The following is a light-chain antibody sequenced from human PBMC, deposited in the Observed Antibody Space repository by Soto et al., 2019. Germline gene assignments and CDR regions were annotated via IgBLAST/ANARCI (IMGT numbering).Light chain of an antibody. V-gene: IGKV3-20*01. CDR2: GTS. J-gene: IGKJ4*01. Sequence: EIVLTQSPGTLSLSPGQRATLSCRASQTVSSNNLAWYQQKPGQAPRLLIYGTSNRASGIPDRFGGSGSGTDFTLTISSLQSEDFAVYYCQQYNNWPPLTFGGGTKVEIK. CDR1: QTVSSNN. CDR3: QQYNNWPPLT.